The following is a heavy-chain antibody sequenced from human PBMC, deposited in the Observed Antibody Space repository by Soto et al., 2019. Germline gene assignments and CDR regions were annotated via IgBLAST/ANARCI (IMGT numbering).Heavy chain of an antibody. J-gene: IGHJ5*02. CDR3: AREGMKKEAYDFWSGYYRNWFDP. Sequence: QVQLVQSGAEVKKPGASVKVSCKASGYTFTGYYMHWVRQAPGQGLEWMGWINPNSGGTNYAQKFQGRVIMTRDTSIITAYMELSRLRSDDTAVYYCAREGMKKEAYDFWSGYYRNWFDPWGQGTLVTVSS. V-gene: IGHV1-2*02. CDR1: GYTFTGYY. D-gene: IGHD3-3*01. CDR2: INPNSGGT.